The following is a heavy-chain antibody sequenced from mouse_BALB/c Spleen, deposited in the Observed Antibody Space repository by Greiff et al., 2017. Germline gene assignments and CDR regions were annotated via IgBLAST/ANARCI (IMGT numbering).Heavy chain of an antibody. CDR1: GFTFSSYG. J-gene: IGHJ3*01. D-gene: IGHD2-1*01. CDR3: ARHVHGNPGWFAY. V-gene: IGHV5-6*02. Sequence: EVKLVESGGDLVKPGGSLKLSCAASGFTFSSYGMSWVRQTPDKRLEWVATISSGGSYTYYPDSVKGRFTISRDNAKNTLYLQMSSLKSEDTAMYYCARHVHGNPGWFAYWGQGTLVTVSA. CDR2: ISSGGSYT.